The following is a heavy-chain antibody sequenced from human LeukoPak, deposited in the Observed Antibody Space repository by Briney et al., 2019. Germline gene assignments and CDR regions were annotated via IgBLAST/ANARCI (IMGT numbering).Heavy chain of an antibody. CDR3: ANYGSAYYFDY. Sequence: PGRSLRLSCAASGFTFSSYGMHWVRQAPGKGLQWVAVIGYDGNKKYYADSVKGRFTISRDNSKNTLYLQMNSLRAEDTAVYYCANYGSAYYFDYWGQGTLVTVSS. J-gene: IGHJ4*02. CDR2: IGYDGNKK. D-gene: IGHD3-10*01. CDR1: GFTFSSYG. V-gene: IGHV3-30*18.